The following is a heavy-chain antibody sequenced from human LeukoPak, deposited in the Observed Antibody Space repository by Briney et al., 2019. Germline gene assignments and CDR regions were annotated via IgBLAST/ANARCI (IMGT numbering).Heavy chain of an antibody. Sequence: QAGGSLRLSRAASGFTFSSYWMSWVRQAPGKGLEWVSAISGSGGSTYYADSVKGRFTISRDNSKNTLYLQMNSLRAEDTAVYYCAKGRTVVPAYFDYWGQGTLVTVSS. D-gene: IGHD2-2*01. CDR1: GFTFSSYW. V-gene: IGHV3-23*01. CDR2: ISGSGGST. CDR3: AKGRTVVPAYFDY. J-gene: IGHJ4*02.